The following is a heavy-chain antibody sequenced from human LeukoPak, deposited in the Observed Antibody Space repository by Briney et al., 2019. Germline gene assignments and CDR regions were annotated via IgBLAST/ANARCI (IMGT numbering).Heavy chain of an antibody. CDR3: ARGQTVSGEKYYFDF. CDR2: IRSRIYGGAP. Sequence: GGSLRLSCLTSGFTFRDYGLGWVRQAPGMGLEWVSFIRSRIYGGAPEYAASVRGRFSVSRDDSESIAYLQMNNLKSEDTAVYYCARGQTVSGEKYYFDFWSPGTLVTVSS. V-gene: IGHV3-49*04. J-gene: IGHJ4*02. CDR1: GFTFRDYG. D-gene: IGHD3-16*01.